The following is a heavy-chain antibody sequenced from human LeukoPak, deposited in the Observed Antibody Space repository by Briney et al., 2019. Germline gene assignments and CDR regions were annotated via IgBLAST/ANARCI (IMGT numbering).Heavy chain of an antibody. V-gene: IGHV1-69*05. Sequence: GASVKVSCKASGGTFSSYAISWVRQAPGQGLEWMGRIIPIFGTANYAQKFQGRVTITTDESMSTAYMELSSLRSEDTAVYYCARDFWSGYSNWFDPWGQGTLVTVSS. CDR3: ARDFWSGYSNWFDP. D-gene: IGHD3-3*01. CDR1: GGTFSSYA. CDR2: IIPIFGTA. J-gene: IGHJ5*02.